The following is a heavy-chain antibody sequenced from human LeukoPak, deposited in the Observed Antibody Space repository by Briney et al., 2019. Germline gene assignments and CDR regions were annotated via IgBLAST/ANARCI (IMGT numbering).Heavy chain of an antibody. CDR3: ARISGWEYYYYYYMDV. D-gene: IGHD6-19*01. J-gene: IGHJ6*03. CDR1: GDSITSNSYY. V-gene: IGHV4-39*07. CDR2: INFSGAT. Sequence: SETLSLTCTVSGDSITSNSYYWGWIRQPPGKGLEWIGLINFSGATYYNPSLKSRVTISVDTSKNQFSLKLSSVTAADTAVYYCARISGWEYYYYYYMDVWGKGTTVTVSS.